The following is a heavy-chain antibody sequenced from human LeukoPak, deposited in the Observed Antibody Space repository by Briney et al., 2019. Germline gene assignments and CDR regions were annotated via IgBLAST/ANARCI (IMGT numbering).Heavy chain of an antibody. J-gene: IGHJ6*02. Sequence: PGGSLRLSCAASGFTFSSYWMSWVRQAPGKGLEWVANIKQDGSEKYYVDSVKGRFTISRDNAKNSLYLQMNRLRAEDTAVYYCARDRVVPAAPTYYYYYGMDVWGQGTTVTVSS. CDR2: IKQDGSEK. V-gene: IGHV3-7*01. CDR3: ARDRVVPAAPTYYYYYGMDV. CDR1: GFTFSSYW. D-gene: IGHD2-2*01.